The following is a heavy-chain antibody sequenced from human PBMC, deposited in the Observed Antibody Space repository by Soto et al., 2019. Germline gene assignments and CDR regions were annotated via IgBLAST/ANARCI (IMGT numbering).Heavy chain of an antibody. Sequence: GESLKISCKGSGYSFTSYWIGWVRQMPGKGLEWMGIIYPGDSDTRYSPSFQGQVTISADKSISTAYLQWSSLRSEDTAVYYCAREEYITGIGDYWGQGTLVTVSS. CDR2: IYPGDSDT. CDR1: GYSFTSYW. CDR3: AREEYITGIGDY. V-gene: IGHV5-51*01. J-gene: IGHJ4*02. D-gene: IGHD1-20*01.